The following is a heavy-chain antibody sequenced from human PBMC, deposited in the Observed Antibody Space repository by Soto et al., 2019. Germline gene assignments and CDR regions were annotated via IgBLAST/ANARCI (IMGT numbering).Heavy chain of an antibody. CDR1: GFTFSNYA. D-gene: IGHD3-22*01. V-gene: IGHV3-23*01. CDR3: ARDVYYYDSSGYYHNWFDP. Sequence: GGSLRLSCEVSGFTFSNYAMAWVRQAPGKGLEYVSSITGNGGYTYYALSVKGRFTISRDNSKNTLYVQMNSLRSDDTAVYYCARDVYYYDSSGYYHNWFDPWGQGTLVTVSS. J-gene: IGHJ5*02. CDR2: ITGNGGYT.